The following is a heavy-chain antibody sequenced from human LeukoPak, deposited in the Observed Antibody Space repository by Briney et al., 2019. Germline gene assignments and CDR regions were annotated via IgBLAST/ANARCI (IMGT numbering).Heavy chain of an antibody. CDR1: GYTFTGYY. CDR2: INPNSGGT. J-gene: IGHJ4*02. CDR3: ATDLITSSGDYFFNY. V-gene: IGHV1-2*02. D-gene: IGHD7-27*01. Sequence: GASVKVSCKASGYTFTGYYMHWVRQAPGQGLEWMGWINPNSGGTNYAQKFQGRVTITADKSTSTAYMELSSLRSEDTAVYYCATDLITSSGDYFFNYWGQGTLVTVSS.